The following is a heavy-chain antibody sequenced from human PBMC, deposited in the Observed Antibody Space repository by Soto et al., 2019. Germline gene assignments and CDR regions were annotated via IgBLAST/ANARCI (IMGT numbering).Heavy chain of an antibody. Sequence: PGGSLRLSCAASGFTFASYAMTWVRQAPGKGLESVAGLYGNSGGIQYSDSVKGRFTISRDNSKNIVYLQMNSLRAEDTAVYYCARASPGYQIDYWGQGTLVTVSS. CDR1: GFTFASYA. CDR2: LYGNSGGI. D-gene: IGHD3-16*02. V-gene: IGHV3-23*01. CDR3: ARASPGYQIDY. J-gene: IGHJ4*02.